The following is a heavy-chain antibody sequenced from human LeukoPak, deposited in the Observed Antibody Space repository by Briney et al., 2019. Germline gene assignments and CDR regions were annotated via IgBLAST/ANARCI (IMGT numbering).Heavy chain of an antibody. V-gene: IGHV4-39*01. Sequence: PSETLSLTCTVSGGSISSSSYYWGWIRQPPGKGLEWIGSIYYSGSTYYNPFLKSRVTISVDTSKNQFSLKLSSVTAADTAVYYCARHLITVVPAAIEVEADWFDPWGQGTLVTVSS. D-gene: IGHD2-2*01. CDR3: ARHLITVVPAAIEVEADWFDP. CDR2: IYYSGST. J-gene: IGHJ5*02. CDR1: GGSISSSSYY.